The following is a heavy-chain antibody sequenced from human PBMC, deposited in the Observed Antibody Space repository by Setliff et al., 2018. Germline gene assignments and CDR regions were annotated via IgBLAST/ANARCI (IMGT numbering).Heavy chain of an antibody. CDR1: GGPFSGAS. D-gene: IGHD1-1*01. Sequence: SETLSLTCTVSGGPFSGASIWSWIRQPPGKGLEFIGYVYHSGTAKYDPSLESRAIMSVDASKNEISLKLKSVTAADTAVYYCAKGGTYRYFDFSGQGAQVTAPQ. CDR2: VYHSGTA. J-gene: IGHJ4*02. CDR3: AKGGTYRYFDF. V-gene: IGHV4-59*01.